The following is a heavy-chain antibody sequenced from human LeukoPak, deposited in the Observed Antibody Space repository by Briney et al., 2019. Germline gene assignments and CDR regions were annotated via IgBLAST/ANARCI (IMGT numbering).Heavy chain of an antibody. V-gene: IGHV4-31*03. J-gene: IGHJ4*02. CDR3: AREPLGELSYFDY. Sequence: SETLSLTCTVSGGSIGSGGYYWSWIRQHPGKGLEWIGYIYYSGSTYYNPSLKSRVTISVDTSKNQFSLKLSSVTAADTAVYYCAREPLGELSYFDYWGQGTLVTVSS. CDR1: GGSIGSGGYY. CDR2: IYYSGST. D-gene: IGHD3-16*02.